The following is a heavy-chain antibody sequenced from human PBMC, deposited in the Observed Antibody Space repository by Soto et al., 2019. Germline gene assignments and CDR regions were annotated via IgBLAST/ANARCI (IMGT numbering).Heavy chain of an antibody. CDR2: IHWDADK. CDR3: AHRLRNRTGNFYCYLGMDV. J-gene: IGHJ6*02. Sequence: QITLKESGPTLVKPTQTLTLTCSFSGFSFYSGGVGVCWIRQPPGNALEWLALIHWDADKYYSPSLRSRLTIHKDSSKDQVVLTMTNMDPVDTGTYCCAHRLRNRTGNFYCYLGMDVWGQGNTVTVSS. CDR1: GFSFYSGGVG. D-gene: IGHD1-1*01. V-gene: IGHV2-5*02.